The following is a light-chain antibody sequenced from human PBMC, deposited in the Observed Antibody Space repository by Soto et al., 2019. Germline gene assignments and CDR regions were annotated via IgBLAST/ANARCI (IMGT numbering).Light chain of an antibody. CDR3: SSYTSSSTSYV. CDR2: DVS. Sequence: QSVLTQPASVSGSPGQSITISCTGTSSDFVGYNYVSWYQQHPGKAPKLMIYDVSNRPSGVSNRFSGSKSGNTASLTISGLQAEDEADYYCSSYTSSSTSYVFGTGTKVTVL. V-gene: IGLV2-14*01. J-gene: IGLJ1*01. CDR1: SSDFVGYNY.